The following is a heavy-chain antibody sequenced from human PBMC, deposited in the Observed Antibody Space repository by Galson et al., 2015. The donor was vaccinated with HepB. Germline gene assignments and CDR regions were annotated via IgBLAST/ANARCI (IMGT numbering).Heavy chain of an antibody. CDR1: GYTFTSYA. J-gene: IGHJ4*02. V-gene: IGHV1-3*01. CDR3: ARGLGSSWSSYYFDY. Sequence: SVKVSCKASGYTFTSYAMHWVRQAPGQRLEWMGWINAGNGNTKYSQKFQGRVTITRDTSASTAYMELSSLRSEDTAVYYCARGLGSSWSSYYFDYWGQGTLVTVSS. CDR2: INAGNGNT. D-gene: IGHD6-13*01.